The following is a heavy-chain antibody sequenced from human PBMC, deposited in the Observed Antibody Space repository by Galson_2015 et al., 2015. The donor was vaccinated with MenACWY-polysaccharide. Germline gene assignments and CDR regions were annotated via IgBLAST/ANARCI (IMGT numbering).Heavy chain of an antibody. D-gene: IGHD5-24*01. CDR1: GGSISIGGYS. Sequence: TLSLTCAVSGGSISIGGYSWSWFRQPLGKGLEWIGYVYRNGSTSYTSSLKSRVTLSGDRTKNEFSLQLSSVTAADTAVYFCARGRRWAQLDYYFDYWGQGILVTVSS. J-gene: IGHJ4*02. CDR3: ARGRRWAQLDYYFDY. CDR2: VYRNGST. V-gene: IGHV4-30-2*01.